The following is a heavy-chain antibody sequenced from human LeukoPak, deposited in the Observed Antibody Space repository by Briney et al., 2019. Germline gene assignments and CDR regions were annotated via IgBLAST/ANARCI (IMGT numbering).Heavy chain of an antibody. CDR2: ISSGGDT. J-gene: IGHJ6*03. D-gene: IGHD5-12*01. Sequence: GGSLRLSCVGSGFSVSTNYMSWVRQTPGRGLDWVSLISSGGDTFYADSVQGRFIISRDNSKNTVFLQMNSLRAEDTGVYYCAKGGGYEAQYYYYYLDVWGKGTTVTISS. CDR3: AKGGGYEAQYYYYYLDV. V-gene: IGHV3-53*01. CDR1: GFSVSTNY.